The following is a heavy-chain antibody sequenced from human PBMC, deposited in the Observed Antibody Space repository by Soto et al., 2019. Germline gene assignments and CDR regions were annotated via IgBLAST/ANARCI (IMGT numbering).Heavy chain of an antibody. D-gene: IGHD3-10*01. CDR1: GFTFSSYT. V-gene: IGHV3-48*01. J-gene: IGHJ5*02. Sequence: PGGSLRLSCAASGFTFSSYTMNWVRQAPGKGLEWISDISSTSDTTHYADSVKGRFTISRDNAKNSLYLQMNSLRAEDTAIYYCARDRISYYKWFDPWGQGTLVTVSS. CDR2: ISSTSDTT. CDR3: ARDRISYYKWFDP.